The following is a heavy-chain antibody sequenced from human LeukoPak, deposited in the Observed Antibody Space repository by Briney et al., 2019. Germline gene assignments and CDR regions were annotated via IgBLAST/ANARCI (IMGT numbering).Heavy chain of an antibody. Sequence: GGSLRLSCAASGFTFSSYAMSWVRQAPGKGLEWVSAISGSGGSTYYADSVKGRFTISRDNSKNTLYPQMNSLRAEDTAVYYCAKAVGYGVVVTGFQHWGQGTLVTVSS. CDR3: AKAVGYGVVVTGFQH. V-gene: IGHV3-23*01. D-gene: IGHD3-22*01. J-gene: IGHJ1*01. CDR2: ISGSGGST. CDR1: GFTFSSYA.